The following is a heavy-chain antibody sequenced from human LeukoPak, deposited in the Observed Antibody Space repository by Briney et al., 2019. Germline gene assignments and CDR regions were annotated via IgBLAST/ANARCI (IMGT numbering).Heavy chain of an antibody. CDR1: GFTFSDHY. CDR2: TRNKANSYTT. V-gene: IGHV3-72*01. Sequence: PGGSLRLSCAASGFTFSDHYMDWVRQAPGKGLEWVGRTRNKANSYTTEYAASVKGRFTISRDDSKNSLYLQMNSLKTEDTAVYYCARSRRSYYQHWGQGTLVTVSS. D-gene: IGHD1-26*01. CDR3: ARSRRSYYQH. J-gene: IGHJ1*01.